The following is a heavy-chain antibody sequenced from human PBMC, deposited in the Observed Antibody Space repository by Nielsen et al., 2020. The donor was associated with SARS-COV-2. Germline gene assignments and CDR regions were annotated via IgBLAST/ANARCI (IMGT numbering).Heavy chain of an antibody. V-gene: IGHV3-48*01. CDR2: ISSSSSTI. CDR1: GFTFSSYS. J-gene: IGHJ4*02. CDR3: ARDAGVWGSYRDYFDY. D-gene: IGHD3-16*02. Sequence: GGSLRLSCAASGFTFSSYSMNWVRQAPGKGLEWVSYISSSSSTIYYADSVKGRFTISRDNAKNSLYLQMNSLRAEDTAVYYCARDAGVWGSYRDYFDYWGQGTLVTVSS.